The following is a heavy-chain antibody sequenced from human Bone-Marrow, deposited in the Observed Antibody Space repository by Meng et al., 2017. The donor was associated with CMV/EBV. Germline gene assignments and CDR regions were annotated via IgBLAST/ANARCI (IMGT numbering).Heavy chain of an antibody. CDR1: GFTFDDYG. CDR3: AKDYIVRGGLFDY. Sequence: GGSLRPSCAPSGFTFDDYGMSWVRQAPGKGVEWVAFIRYDGSNKYYADSVKGRFTISRDNSKNTLYLQRNSLRAEDTAIYYCAKDYIVRGGLFDYWGQGTLVTVSS. CDR2: IRYDGSNK. D-gene: IGHD2-8*01. J-gene: IGHJ4*02. V-gene: IGHV3-30*02.